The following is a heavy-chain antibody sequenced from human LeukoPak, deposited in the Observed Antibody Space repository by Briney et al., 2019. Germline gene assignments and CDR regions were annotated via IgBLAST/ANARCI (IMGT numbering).Heavy chain of an antibody. J-gene: IGHJ4*02. CDR2: ISSSSSYI. D-gene: IGHD3-3*01. CDR1: GFTFSSYS. Sequence: PGGSVRLLCAACGFTFSSYSMNWVREAPGEGLEWVSSISSSSSYIYYAASVKGRFTISRHNAKNSLYLQMNSLRAEDTAVYYCAFLKTSSSDWGQGPLVTVSS. CDR3: AFLKTSSSD. V-gene: IGHV3-21*01.